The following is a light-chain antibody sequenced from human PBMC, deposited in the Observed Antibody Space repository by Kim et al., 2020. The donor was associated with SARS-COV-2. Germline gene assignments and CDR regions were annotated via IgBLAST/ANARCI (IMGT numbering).Light chain of an antibody. CDR3: QVWDSSTVV. Sequence: VSVALGQTAITCGGNNIGSKNVHWYQQKPGQAPVLVIYRDSNRPSGIPERFSGSNSGNTATLTISRAQAGDEADYYCQVWDSSTVVFGGGTQLTVL. CDR2: RDS. CDR1: NIGSKN. J-gene: IGLJ2*01. V-gene: IGLV3-9*01.